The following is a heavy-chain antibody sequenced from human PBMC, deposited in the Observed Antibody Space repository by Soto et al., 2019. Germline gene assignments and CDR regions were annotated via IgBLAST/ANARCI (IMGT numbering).Heavy chain of an antibody. CDR1: GYTFTSYA. CDR3: ARGGSLYWYFDL. V-gene: IGHV1-3*01. D-gene: IGHD1-26*01. J-gene: IGHJ2*01. CDR2: INAGNGNT. Sequence: QVQLVQSGAEVKKPGASVKVSCKASGYTFTSYAMHWVRQAPGQRLEWMGWINAGNGNTKYSQKFQGRVTITRDTPASTAYMEPSSLRSEATAVYYCARGGSLYWYFDLWGRGTLVTVSS.